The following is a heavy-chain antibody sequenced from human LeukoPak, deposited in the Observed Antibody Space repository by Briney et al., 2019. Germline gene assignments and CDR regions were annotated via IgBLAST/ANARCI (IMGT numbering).Heavy chain of an antibody. Sequence: SETLSLTCAVYGGSFSGYYWSWIRQPPGKGLEWIGEINHSGSTNCNPSLKSRVTISVDTSKNQFSLKLSSVTAADTAVYYCARPGYSSGWYPGAFDIWGQGTMVPVSS. CDR1: GGSFSGYY. CDR3: ARPGYSSGWYPGAFDI. D-gene: IGHD6-19*01. J-gene: IGHJ3*02. CDR2: INHSGST. V-gene: IGHV4-34*01.